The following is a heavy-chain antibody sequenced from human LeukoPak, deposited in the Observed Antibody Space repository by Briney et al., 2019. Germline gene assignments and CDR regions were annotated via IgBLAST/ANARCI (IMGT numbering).Heavy chain of an antibody. CDR1: GFTFSSYS. V-gene: IGHV3-21*01. CDR3: ARGVVVVVAATLRYYYYGMDV. Sequence: GGSLRLSCAASGFTFSSYSMNWVRQAPGKGLEWVSSISSSSSYIYYADSVKGRFTISRDNAKNSLYLQMNSLRAEDTAVYYCARGVVVVVAATLRYYYYGMDVWGKGTTVTVSS. D-gene: IGHD2-15*01. J-gene: IGHJ6*04. CDR2: ISSSSSYI.